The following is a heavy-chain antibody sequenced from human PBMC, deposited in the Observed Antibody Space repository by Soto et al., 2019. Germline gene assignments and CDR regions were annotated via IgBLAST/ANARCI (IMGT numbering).Heavy chain of an antibody. CDR2: ISAYNGNT. V-gene: IGHV1-18*01. CDR3: ARKTGYNYGYSFDI. D-gene: IGHD5-18*01. Sequence: ASVKVSCKASGYTFTSYGISWVRQAPGQGIEWMGWISAYNGNTNYAQNLQGRVTMTTDTSTSTAYMELRSLRSDDTAVYYCARKTGYNYGYSFDIWGQGTMVTVSS. J-gene: IGHJ3*02. CDR1: GYTFTSYG.